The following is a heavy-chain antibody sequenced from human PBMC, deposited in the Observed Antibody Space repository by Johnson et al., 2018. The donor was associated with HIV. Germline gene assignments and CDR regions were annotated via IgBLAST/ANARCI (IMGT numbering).Heavy chain of an antibody. V-gene: IGHV3-11*04. CDR1: GFTVSSNY. D-gene: IGHD1-1*01. CDR2: ISSSGSTI. J-gene: IGHJ3*02. Sequence: QVQLVESGGGLVKPGGSLRLSCAASGFTVSSNYMSWIRQAPGKGLEWVSYISSSGSTIYYADSVKGRFTISRDNAKNSLYLQMNSLRAEDTAVYYCARKKATVFSTTSTNYAFDIWGQGTMVTVSS. CDR3: ARKKATVFSTTSTNYAFDI.